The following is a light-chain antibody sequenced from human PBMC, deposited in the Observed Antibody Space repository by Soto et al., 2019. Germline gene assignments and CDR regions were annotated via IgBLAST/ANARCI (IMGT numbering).Light chain of an antibody. CDR1: SSDVGGYNH. CDR3: SSYTATRTVG. Sequence: QSALTQPASVSGSPGQSITIACTGTSSDVGGYNHVSWYQVHPGEAPRLVIYDVSIRPPAVSDRFSGSTSGNTASLTISGLQAEDEADYYCSSYTATRTVGFGGGTKVTVL. J-gene: IGLJ3*02. CDR2: DVS. V-gene: IGLV2-14*03.